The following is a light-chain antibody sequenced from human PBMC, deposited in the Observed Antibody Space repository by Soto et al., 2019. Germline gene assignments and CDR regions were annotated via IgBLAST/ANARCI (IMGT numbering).Light chain of an antibody. CDR2: EVS. CDR3: SSYTTSNTVV. J-gene: IGLJ3*02. Sequence: QSALTQPASVSGSPGQSITISCTGTTSDIGNYKYVSWYQQHPGKAPKLIIYEVSNRPSRVYDRFSGSKSGNTASLPVSGLQAEDEADYYCSSYTTSNTVVFGGGTKLTVL. CDR1: TSDIGNYKY. V-gene: IGLV2-14*01.